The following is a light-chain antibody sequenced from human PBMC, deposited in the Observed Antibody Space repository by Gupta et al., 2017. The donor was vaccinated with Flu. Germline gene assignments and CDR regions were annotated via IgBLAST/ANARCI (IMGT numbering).Light chain of an antibody. CDR2: WAS. V-gene: IGKV4-1*01. Sequence: DIVMTQSPDSLAVSLGERATINCRSSRSVLYNSNNKNYLAWYQQKPGQPPKLLIYWASTREAGVPDRFSGSGSGTDXTLTISXRQEEDVAVYYCQQYEDNASWTFGXGTKVEIK. CDR1: RSVLYNSNNKNY. J-gene: IGKJ1*01. CDR3: QQYEDNASWT.